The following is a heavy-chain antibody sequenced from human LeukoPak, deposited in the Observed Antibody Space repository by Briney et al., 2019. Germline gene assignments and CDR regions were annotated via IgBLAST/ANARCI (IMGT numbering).Heavy chain of an antibody. D-gene: IGHD6-13*01. CDR1: GYSFTSYW. Sequence: GESLKISCKASGYSFTSYWIGWGRQMPGKGLEWMGIIYPGDSDTRYSPSFQGQVTISADKSISTAYLQWSTLKASDTAKYYCARRSIAADYYFDYWGQGTLVTVSS. J-gene: IGHJ4*02. CDR2: IYPGDSDT. CDR3: ARRSIAADYYFDY. V-gene: IGHV5-51*01.